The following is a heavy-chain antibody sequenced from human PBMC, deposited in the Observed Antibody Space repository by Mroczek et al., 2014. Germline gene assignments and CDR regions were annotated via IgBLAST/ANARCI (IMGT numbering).Heavy chain of an antibody. D-gene: IGHD3-22*01. J-gene: IGHJ4*02. Sequence: QVQLQESGAEVKKPGASVKVSCKASGYTFTSYGISWVRQAPGQGLEWMGWISAYNGNTNYAQKLQGRVTMTTDTSTSTAYMELRSLRSDDTAVYYCARAGSYYDSSGYYAVSFDYWGQGTLVTVSS. CDR1: GYTFTSYG. CDR3: ARAGSYYDSSGYYAVSFDY. V-gene: IGHV1-18*01. CDR2: ISAYNGNT.